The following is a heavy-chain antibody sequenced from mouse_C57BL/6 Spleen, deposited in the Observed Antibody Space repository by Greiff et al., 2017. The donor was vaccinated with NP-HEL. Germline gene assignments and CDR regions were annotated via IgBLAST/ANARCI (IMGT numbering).Heavy chain of an antibody. V-gene: IGHV1-52*01. CDR1: GYTFTSYW. CDR2: IDPSDSET. J-gene: IGHJ2*01. CDR3: ARLAITTVVANPFDY. D-gene: IGHD1-1*01. Sequence: QVQLQQPGAELVRPGSSVKLSCKASGYTFTSYWMHWVKQRPIQGLEWIGNIDPSDSETHYNQKFKDKATLTVDKSSSTAYMQLSSLTSEDSAVYYCARLAITTVVANPFDYWGQGTTLTVSS.